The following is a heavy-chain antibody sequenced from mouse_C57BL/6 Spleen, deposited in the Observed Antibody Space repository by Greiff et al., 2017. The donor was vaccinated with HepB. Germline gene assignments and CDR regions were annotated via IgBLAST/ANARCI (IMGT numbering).Heavy chain of an antibody. J-gene: IGHJ1*03. CDR3: ARSGKINYYGSSYWYFDV. V-gene: IGHV1-82*01. CDR1: GYAFSSSW. D-gene: IGHD1-1*01. Sequence: VKLMESGPELVKPGASVKISCKASGYAFSSSWMNWVKQRPGKGLEWIGRIYPGDGDTNYNGKFKGKATLTADKSSSTAYMQRSSLTSEDSAVDFGARSGKINYYGSSYWYFDVWGTGTTVTVSS. CDR2: IYPGDGDT.